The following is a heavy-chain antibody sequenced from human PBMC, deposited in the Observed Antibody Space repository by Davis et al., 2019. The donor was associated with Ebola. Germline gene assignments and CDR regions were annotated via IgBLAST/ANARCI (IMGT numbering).Heavy chain of an antibody. V-gene: IGHV3-30-3*01. CDR3: ARRTGIDY. J-gene: IGHJ4*02. CDR1: GFTFSSYA. Sequence: SLTLSCAASGFTFSSYAMHWVRQAPGKGLEWVAVISYDGSNKYYADSVKGRFTISRDNSKNTLYLQMNSLRAEDTAVYYCARRTGIDYWGQGTLVTVSS. D-gene: IGHD1-14*01. CDR2: ISYDGSNK.